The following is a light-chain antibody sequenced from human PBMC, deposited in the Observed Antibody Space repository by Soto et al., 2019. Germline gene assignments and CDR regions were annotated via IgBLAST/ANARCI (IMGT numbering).Light chain of an antibody. J-gene: IGLJ1*01. Sequence: QSVLTQPRSVSGSPGQSVTISRTGTSSDVGGYNYVSWYQQHPGKAPKLMIYDVSKRPSGVPDRFSGSKSGNTASLTISGFQAEDEADYYCCSYAGSYTYGFGTGTKVTVL. V-gene: IGLV2-11*01. CDR3: CSYAGSYTYG. CDR2: DVS. CDR1: SSDVGGYNY.